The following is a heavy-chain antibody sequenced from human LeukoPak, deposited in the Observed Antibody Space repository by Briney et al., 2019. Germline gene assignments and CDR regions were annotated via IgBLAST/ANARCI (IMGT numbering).Heavy chain of an antibody. D-gene: IGHD3-16*02. CDR3: ARGRGYNSFDY. J-gene: IGHJ4*02. CDR2: INHSGST. V-gene: IGHV4-34*01. CDR1: GGSFSDYY. Sequence: KPSETLSLTCAVYGGSFSDYYWSWIRQPPGKGLAWIGEINHSGSTNYNPSLKSRVTISVDTSKNQFSLKLSSVTAADTAVYYCARGRGYNSFDYWGQGTLVTVSS.